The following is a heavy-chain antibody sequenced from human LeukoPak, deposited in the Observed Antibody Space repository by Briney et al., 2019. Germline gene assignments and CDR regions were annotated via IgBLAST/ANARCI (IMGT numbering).Heavy chain of an antibody. CDR2: INSDSSSI. V-gene: IGHV3-21*01. CDR1: RFTFSSYS. CDR3: ARDPSSALPCSGGSCYSRPWFDP. J-gene: IGHJ5*02. D-gene: IGHD2-15*01. Sequence: GGSLRLSCAASRFTFSSYSMNWVRQAPGKGLEWVSSINSDSSSIYYADSVKGRFTISRDNAKNSLYLQMNSLRAEDTAVYYCARDPSSALPCSGGSCYSRPWFDPWGQGTLVTVSS.